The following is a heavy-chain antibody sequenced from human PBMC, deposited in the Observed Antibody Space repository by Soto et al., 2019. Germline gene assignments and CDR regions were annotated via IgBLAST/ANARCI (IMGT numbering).Heavy chain of an antibody. CDR1: GGSISSYY. Sequence: QVQLQESGPGLVKPSETLSLTCTVSGGSISSYYWSWIRQPPGKGLEWIGYIYYSGSTNYNPSLQTRVTIPVDTSKYLFSLKLSSVTAAAKAVYYSARRPGWTFDSWGQGTLVTVSS. J-gene: IGHJ4*02. CDR2: IYYSGST. V-gene: IGHV4-59*08. D-gene: IGHD3-3*01. CDR3: ARRPGWTFDS.